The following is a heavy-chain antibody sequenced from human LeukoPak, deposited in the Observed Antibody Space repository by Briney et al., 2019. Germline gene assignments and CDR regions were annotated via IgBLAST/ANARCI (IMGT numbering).Heavy chain of an antibody. J-gene: IGHJ4*02. CDR1: GGSFSGYY. CDR2: INHSGST. D-gene: IGHD3-10*01. CDR3: ARHDNWFGGSDY. Sequence: SETLSLTCAVYGGSFSGYYWSWIRQPPGKGLEWIGEINHSGSTNYNPSLKSRVTISVDTSKNQFSLKLSSVTAADTAVYYCARHDNWFGGSDYWGQGTLVTVSS. V-gene: IGHV4-34*01.